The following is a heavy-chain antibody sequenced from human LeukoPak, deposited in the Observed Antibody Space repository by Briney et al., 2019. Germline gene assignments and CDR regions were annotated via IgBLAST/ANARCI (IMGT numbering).Heavy chain of an antibody. D-gene: IGHD5-18*01. CDR2: ISGSGGST. V-gene: IGHV3-23*01. CDR1: GFTFSSYA. J-gene: IGHJ4*02. Sequence: GGSLRLSCAASGFTFSSYAMSWVRQAPGKGLEWVSAISGSGGSTYYTDSVKGRFTISRDNSENIVYLQMNNLRVEDTVVYYCAGRLTGYSSGYIHWGQGTLVTVSS. CDR3: AGRLTGYSSGYIH.